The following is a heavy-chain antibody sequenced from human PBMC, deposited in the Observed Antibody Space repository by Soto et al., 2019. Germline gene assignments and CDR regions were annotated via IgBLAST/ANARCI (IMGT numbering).Heavy chain of an antibody. CDR1: GGTFRNHV. J-gene: IGHJ4*02. CDR2: IIPIIGTP. Sequence: SVKVSCKASGGTFRNHVFNWVRQAPGQGLEWMGGIIPIIGTPNYAQKFQGRVTITADASTSTVYLEVSSLRSQDTAVYYCARDLEFRDGNISHLDYWGQGTLVTGSS. D-gene: IGHD3-10*01. CDR3: ARDLEFRDGNISHLDY. V-gene: IGHV1-69*13.